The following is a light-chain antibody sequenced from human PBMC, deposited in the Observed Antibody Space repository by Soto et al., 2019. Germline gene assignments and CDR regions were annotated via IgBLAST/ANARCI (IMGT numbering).Light chain of an antibody. V-gene: IGKV3-20*01. CDR1: QSVSSSY. CDR2: DAS. CDR3: QQYGSAPHT. J-gene: IGKJ1*01. Sequence: EIVLTQSRGTLSLSPGERATLSCRASQSVSSSYLAWYQQKPGQAPRLLIYDASSRATGIPDRFSGSGSGTDFTLTISRLEPEDFAVYYCQQYGSAPHTFGQGTKVEIK.